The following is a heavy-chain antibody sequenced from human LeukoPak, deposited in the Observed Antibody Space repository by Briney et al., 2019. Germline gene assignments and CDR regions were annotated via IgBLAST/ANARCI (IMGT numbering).Heavy chain of an antibody. V-gene: IGHV3-30-3*01. CDR3: ASRRDIRTRAFDI. CDR2: ISYDGSNK. Sequence: QSGGSLRLSCAASGFTFSSYAMHWVRQAPGKGLEWVAVISYDGSNKYYADSVKGRFTISRDNSKNTLYLQMNSLRAEDTAVYYCASRRDIRTRAFDIWGQGTMVTVSS. J-gene: IGHJ3*02. D-gene: IGHD3-10*01. CDR1: GFTFSSYA.